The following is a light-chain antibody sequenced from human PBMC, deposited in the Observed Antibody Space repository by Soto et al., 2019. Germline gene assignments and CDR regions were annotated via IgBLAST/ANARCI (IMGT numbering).Light chain of an antibody. CDR3: QQSYSTPPMYT. CDR2: VAS. V-gene: IGKV1-39*01. CDR1: QSISKS. J-gene: IGKJ2*01. Sequence: DIQMTQSPSSLSASVGDRVTITCRASQSISKSLNWYQQKPGRAPTLLISVASTLLSGVPSRFSGSGSETDFNLTISSLQREDFATDYCQQSYSTPPMYTFGQGTKLEIK.